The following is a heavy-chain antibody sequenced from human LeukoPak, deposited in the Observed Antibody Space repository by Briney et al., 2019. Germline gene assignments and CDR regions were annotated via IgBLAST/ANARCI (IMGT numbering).Heavy chain of an antibody. J-gene: IGHJ6*02. D-gene: IGHD3-10*01. Sequence: GASVKVSCKASGYTFTDYYVHWVRQAPGAGLEWVGRVNPNSGGTDFAQNFQGRVTMTRDTSISTVYMELSRLRSDDTAVYYCGRGDYASGRPGDVWGQGTAVTVSS. CDR2: VNPNSGGT. CDR3: GRGDYASGRPGDV. CDR1: GYTFTDYY. V-gene: IGHV1-2*06.